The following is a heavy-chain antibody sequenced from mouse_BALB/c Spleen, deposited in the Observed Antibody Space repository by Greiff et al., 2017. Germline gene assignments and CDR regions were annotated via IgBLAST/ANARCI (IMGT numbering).Heavy chain of an antibody. Sequence: DVQLQESGPGLVKPSQSLSLTCTVTGYSITSDYAWNWIRQFPGNKLEWMGYISYSGSTSYNPSLKSRISITRDTSKNQFFLQLNSVTTEDTATYYCARWAFDYWGQGTTLTVSS. CDR1: GYSITSDYA. V-gene: IGHV3-2*02. J-gene: IGHJ2*01. CDR2: ISYSGST. CDR3: ARWAFDY.